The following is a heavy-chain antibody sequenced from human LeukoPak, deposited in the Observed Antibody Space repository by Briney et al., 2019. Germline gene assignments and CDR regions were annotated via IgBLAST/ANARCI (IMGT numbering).Heavy chain of an antibody. CDR2: INPSGGST. V-gene: IGHV1-46*01. CDR3: ARSRKYCSSTSCYPLDY. CDR1: GYTVTSYY. D-gene: IGHD2-2*01. Sequence: ASVKVSCKASGYTVTSYYMHWVRQAPGQGLEWMGIINPSGGSTSYAQKFQGRVTMTRDTSTSTVYMELSSLRSEDTAVYYCARSRKYCSSTSCYPLDYWGQGTLVTVSS. J-gene: IGHJ4*02.